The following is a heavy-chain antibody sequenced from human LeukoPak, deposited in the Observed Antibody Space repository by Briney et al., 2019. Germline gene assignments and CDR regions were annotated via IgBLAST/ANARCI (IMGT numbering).Heavy chain of an antibody. J-gene: IGHJ3*02. D-gene: IGHD3-3*01. Sequence: SETLSLTCTVSGGSISSYYWSWIRQPPGKGLEWIGYIYYSGSTNYNPSLKSRVTISVDTSKNQFSLKLSSVTAADTAVYYCARDRDFWSGYRPDGAFDTWGQGTMVTVSS. V-gene: IGHV4-59*01. CDR2: IYYSGST. CDR3: ARDRDFWSGYRPDGAFDT. CDR1: GGSISSYY.